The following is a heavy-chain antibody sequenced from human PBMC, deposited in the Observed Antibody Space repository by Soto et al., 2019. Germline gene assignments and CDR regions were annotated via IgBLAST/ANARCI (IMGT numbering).Heavy chain of an antibody. V-gene: IGHV1-24*01. D-gene: IGHD1-1*01. Sequence: GASVKVSCKVSGYSLTQLSIHWVRQAPGKGLEWMGGFDPEDGERRYAQKLRDRVTMTEDTSTDTAFMELTSLTSEDTAVYYCVVDDNPGVAWGQGTLVTVSS. CDR1: GYSLTQLS. CDR3: VVDDNPGVA. CDR2: FDPEDGER. J-gene: IGHJ5*02.